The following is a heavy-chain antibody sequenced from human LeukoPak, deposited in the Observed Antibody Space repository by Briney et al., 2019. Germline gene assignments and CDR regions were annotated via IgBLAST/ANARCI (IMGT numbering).Heavy chain of an antibody. J-gene: IGHJ4*02. V-gene: IGHV3-21*01. CDR1: GLTFSSYS. Sequence: GGSLRLSCAASGLTFSSYSMNWVRQAPGKGLEWVSSISSSSSYIYYADSVKGRFTISRDNAKNSLYLQMNSLRAEDTAVYYCARATFPEYYFDYWGQGTLVTVSS. CDR2: ISSSSSYI. D-gene: IGHD2/OR15-2a*01. CDR3: ARATFPEYYFDY.